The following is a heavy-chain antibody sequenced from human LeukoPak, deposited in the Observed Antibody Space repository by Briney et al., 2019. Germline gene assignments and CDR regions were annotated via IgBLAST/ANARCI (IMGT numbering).Heavy chain of an antibody. CDR2: IKPDSGAT. V-gene: IGHV1-2*02. CDR1: GYTITVRY. Sequence: ASLKVSCKASGYTITVRYMHWLRQAPGQGLEWMGWIKPDSGATNFAQNFRGRVTMTSDTSINTAYMELSSLTSDDTAMYYCARDHDYGPDYWGQGTLVTVSA. D-gene: IGHD4/OR15-4a*01. CDR3: ARDHDYGPDY. J-gene: IGHJ4*02.